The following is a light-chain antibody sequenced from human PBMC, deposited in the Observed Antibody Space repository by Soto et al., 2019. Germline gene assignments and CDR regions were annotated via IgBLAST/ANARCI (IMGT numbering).Light chain of an antibody. CDR1: QSVSSSY. CDR2: GAS. CDR3: HQRQSWPRT. Sequence: EVVMTQSPATLSVSPGESATLSCRASQSVSSSYLAWYQQKPGQAPRLLIYGASTRAAGIPARFSASGSGTDFTLTISDVQPEDFALYYCHQRQSWPRTFGQGTKVDIK. V-gene: IGKV3D-15*01. J-gene: IGKJ1*01.